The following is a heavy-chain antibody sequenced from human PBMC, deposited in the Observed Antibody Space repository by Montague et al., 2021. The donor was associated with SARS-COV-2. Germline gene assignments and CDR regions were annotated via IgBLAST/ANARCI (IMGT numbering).Heavy chain of an antibody. D-gene: IGHD3-10*01. CDR2: IFYSGXT. J-gene: IGHJ4*02. CDR3: ASMVRAQVYYFDY. Sequence: SKTLSLTCTVSGGSISSSSYYWGWIRQPPGKGLEWIGSIFYSGXTXYXXXXKSRVTISVDTSKNQFSLKLSSVTAADTAVYYCASMVRAQVYYFDYWGQGTLVTVSS. CDR1: GGSISSSSYY. V-gene: IGHV4-39*01.